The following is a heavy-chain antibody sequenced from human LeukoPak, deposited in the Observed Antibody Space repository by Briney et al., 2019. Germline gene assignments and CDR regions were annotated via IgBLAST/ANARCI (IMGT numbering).Heavy chain of an antibody. J-gene: IGHJ4*02. Sequence: GSLRLSCAASGFTFSNYGMHWVRQAPGKGLEWVAVISYDGSNKYYADSVKGRFTISRDNSKNTLYLQMNSLRAEDTAVYYCARNRVVGAPNFDYWGQGTLVTVSS. CDR3: ARNRVVGAPNFDY. CDR1: GFTFSNYG. CDR2: ISYDGSNK. V-gene: IGHV3-30*03. D-gene: IGHD1-26*01.